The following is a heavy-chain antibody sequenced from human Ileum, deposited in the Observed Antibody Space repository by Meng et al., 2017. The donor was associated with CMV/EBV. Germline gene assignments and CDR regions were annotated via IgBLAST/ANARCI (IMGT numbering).Heavy chain of an antibody. CDR1: GDSTSVFF. Sequence: ERQESGPGLVKPSETLCLTCTVSGDSTSVFFWSWIRQPAGKGLEWIGRIYSSGSTFYNPSLESRVTMSIDTSKNQFSLRLASVTAADTAVYFCAKEQSIGIAVTGIFDFWGQGALVTVSS. D-gene: IGHD6-19*01. V-gene: IGHV4-4*07. CDR3: AKEQSIGIAVTGIFDF. J-gene: IGHJ4*02. CDR2: IYSSGST.